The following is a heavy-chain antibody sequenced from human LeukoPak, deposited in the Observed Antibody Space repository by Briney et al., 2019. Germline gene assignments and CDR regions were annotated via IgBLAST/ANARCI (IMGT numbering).Heavy chain of an antibody. D-gene: IGHD1-26*01. CDR3: ARARVLGGGENFDY. CDR1: GFDFSRIT. Sequence: PGGSLRLSCAASGFDFSRITMNWVRQAPGKELEWISYISSRTGTIYYADSVKGRFTVSRDDAKNSLYLQMNSLRAEDTAVYYCARARVLGGGENFDYWGQGTLVTASS. J-gene: IGHJ4*02. CDR2: ISSRTGTI. V-gene: IGHV3-48*04.